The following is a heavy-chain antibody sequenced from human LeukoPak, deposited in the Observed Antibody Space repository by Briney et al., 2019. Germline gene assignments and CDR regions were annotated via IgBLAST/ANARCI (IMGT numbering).Heavy chain of an antibody. CDR1: GGSISSSSYY. V-gene: IGHV4-39*07. Sequence: TLSLTCTVSGGSISSSSYYWGWIRQPPGKGLEWIGSIYYSGSTYYNPSLKSRVTIPVDTSKNQVSLKLSSVTAADTAVYYCARETLKGDTASYYFDYWGQGTLVTVSS. J-gene: IGHJ4*02. CDR3: ARETLKGDTASYYFDY. CDR2: IYYSGST. D-gene: IGHD5-18*01.